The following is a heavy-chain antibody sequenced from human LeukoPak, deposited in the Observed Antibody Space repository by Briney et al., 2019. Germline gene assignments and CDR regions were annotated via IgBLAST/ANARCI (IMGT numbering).Heavy chain of an antibody. J-gene: IGHJ6*02. CDR3: ARDNGGSYYYGMDV. D-gene: IGHD3-10*01. CDR1: GFPFSTYG. V-gene: IGHV3-33*01. CDR2: IWYDGSNK. Sequence: TGGSLRLSCAASGFPFSTYGMHWVRQAPGKGLEWVSVIWYDGSNKHYTDSVEGRFTISRDNSKNTLYLQMNSLRAEDTAVYYCARDNGGSYYYGMDVWGQGATVTVSS.